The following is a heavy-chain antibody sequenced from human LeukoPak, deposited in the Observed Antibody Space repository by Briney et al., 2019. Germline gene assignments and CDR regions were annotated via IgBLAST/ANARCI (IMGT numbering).Heavy chain of an antibody. D-gene: IGHD2-2*03. CDR1: GGSISSYY. CDR2: IYYSGST. Sequence: SETLSLTCTVSGGSISSYYWSWIRQPPGKGLEWIGYIYYSGSTNYNPSLKSRVTISVDTSKNQFSLKLSSVTAADTAVYYCARDPGYCSSTSCVEGAFDIWGQGTMVTVSS. CDR3: ARDPGYCSSTSCVEGAFDI. V-gene: IGHV4-59*01. J-gene: IGHJ3*02.